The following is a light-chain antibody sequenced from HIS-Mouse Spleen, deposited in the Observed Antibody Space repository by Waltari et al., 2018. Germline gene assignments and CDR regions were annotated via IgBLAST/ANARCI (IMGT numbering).Light chain of an antibody. CDR2: SNN. CDR1: SSHIGTNT. CDR3: AAWDDSLNGVV. V-gene: IGLV1-44*01. Sequence: QSVLTQPPSASGTPGQRVTISCSGSSSHIGTNTVKWYQQLPGTAPKRLIYSNNQRPSGVPDRFSGSKSGTSASLAISGLQSEDEADYYCAAWDDSLNGVVFGGGTKLTVL. J-gene: IGLJ2*01.